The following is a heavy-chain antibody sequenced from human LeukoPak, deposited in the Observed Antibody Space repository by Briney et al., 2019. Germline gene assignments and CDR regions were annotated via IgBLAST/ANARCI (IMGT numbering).Heavy chain of an antibody. D-gene: IGHD2-21*02. CDR1: GFTFSDYY. CDR3: ARGESSYCSDACYFAP. CDR2: VSSGSSTI. Sequence: GGSLRPSCAASGFTFSDYYMSWIRQAPGKALEWVAWVSSGSSTIYYADSVKGRFTVSRDNGKRSLYLQMNSLRAEDTARYYCARGESSYCSDACYFAPWGQGPLVTLSS. J-gene: IGHJ5*02. V-gene: IGHV3-11*04.